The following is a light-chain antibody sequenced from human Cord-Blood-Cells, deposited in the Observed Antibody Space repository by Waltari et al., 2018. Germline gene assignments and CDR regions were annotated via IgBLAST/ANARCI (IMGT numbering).Light chain of an antibody. CDR2: GAS. Sequence: IVFAPSPSTLSFFSGERSTLPCRASQSVSSSYLAWYQQKPGQAPRLLIYGASSRATGIPDRFSGSGSGTDFTLTISRLEPEDFAVYYCQQYGSSPYTFGQGTKLEIK. CDR1: QSVSSSY. J-gene: IGKJ2*01. CDR3: QQYGSSPYT. V-gene: IGKV3-20*01.